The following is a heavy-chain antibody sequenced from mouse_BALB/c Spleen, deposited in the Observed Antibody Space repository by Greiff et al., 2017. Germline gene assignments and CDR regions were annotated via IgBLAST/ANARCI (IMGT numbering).Heavy chain of an antibody. CDR3: AIYGNYFYAMDY. Sequence: VQLQQSGPGLVQPSQSLSITCTVSGFSLTSYGVHWVRQSPGKGLEWLGVIWSGGSTDYNAAFISRLSISKDNSKSQVFFKMNSLQANDTAIYYCAIYGNYFYAMDYWGQGTSVTVSS. CDR2: IWSGGST. D-gene: IGHD2-1*01. J-gene: IGHJ4*01. V-gene: IGHV2-2*02. CDR1: GFSLTSYG.